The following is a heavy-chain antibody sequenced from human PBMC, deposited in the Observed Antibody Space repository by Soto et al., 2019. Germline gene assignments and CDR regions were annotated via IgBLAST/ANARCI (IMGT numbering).Heavy chain of an antibody. Sequence: PGGSLRLSCAASGFTFSSYAMSWVRQAPGKGLEWVSYIGIGSSTTYYADSVKGRFTISRDNAKNSLYLQMNSLRAEDTAVYYCARDHRDSSSSLSLAYWGQGTLVTVSS. CDR3: ARDHRDSSSSLSLAY. CDR1: GFTFSSYA. D-gene: IGHD6-6*01. CDR2: IGIGSSTT. J-gene: IGHJ4*02. V-gene: IGHV3-48*01.